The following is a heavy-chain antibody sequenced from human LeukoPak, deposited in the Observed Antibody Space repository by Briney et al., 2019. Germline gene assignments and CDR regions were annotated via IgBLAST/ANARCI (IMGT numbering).Heavy chain of an antibody. D-gene: IGHD3-3*01. Sequence: ASVKVSCKASGGTFSSYAISWLRQAPGQGLEWMGGIIPIFGTANYAQKFQGRVTITADKSTSTAYMELSSLRSEDTAVYYCARKVLGEWVLGEAFDIWGQGTMVTVSS. CDR1: GGTFSSYA. V-gene: IGHV1-69*06. CDR3: ARKVLGEWVLGEAFDI. J-gene: IGHJ3*02. CDR2: IIPIFGTA.